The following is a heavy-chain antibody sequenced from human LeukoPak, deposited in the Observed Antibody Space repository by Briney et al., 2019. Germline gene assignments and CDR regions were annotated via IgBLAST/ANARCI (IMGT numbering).Heavy chain of an antibody. J-gene: IGHJ4*02. D-gene: IGHD4-17*01. CDR3: ARDTPDYGDYRDFDY. V-gene: IGHV1-18*01. CDR2: ISAYNGNT. CDR1: GYTFTSYG. Sequence: ASVKVSCKASGYTFTSYGISWVRQAPGQGLEWMGWISAYNGNTNYTQKLQGRVTMTTDTSTSTAYMELRSLRSDDTAVYYCARDTPDYGDYRDFDYWGQGTLVTVSS.